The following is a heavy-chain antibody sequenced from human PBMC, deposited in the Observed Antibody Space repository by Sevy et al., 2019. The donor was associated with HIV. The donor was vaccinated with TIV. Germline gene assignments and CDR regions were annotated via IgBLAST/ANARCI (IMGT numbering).Heavy chain of an antibody. V-gene: IGHV3-23*01. CDR2: IGSGGGST. Sequence: GGSLILSCAASGFTFSSYAMTWVRQAPGKGLEWVSSIGSGGGSTTYADSVKGRFTISRDNSKNPLSLQMDGLRAEDTAIYYCAKYGRIAVGGRDFDYWGQGTQVTVSS. CDR1: GFTFSSYA. D-gene: IGHD6-19*01. J-gene: IGHJ4*02. CDR3: AKYGRIAVGGRDFDY.